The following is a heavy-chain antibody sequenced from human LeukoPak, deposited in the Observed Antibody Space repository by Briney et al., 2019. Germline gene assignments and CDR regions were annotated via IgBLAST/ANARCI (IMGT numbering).Heavy chain of an antibody. V-gene: IGHV1-2*02. J-gene: IGHJ5*01. Sequence: ASVKVSCKASGYTFTGYYIHWVRQAPGQGLEWMGWITPNSGGTYYAQKFQGRVTMTRDTSISTAYMELSSLRSEDTAVYYCARAQYSDYVLHNWFDSWGQGTLVTVSS. CDR3: ARAQYSDYVLHNWFDS. CDR1: GYTFTGYY. D-gene: IGHD5-12*01. CDR2: ITPNSGGT.